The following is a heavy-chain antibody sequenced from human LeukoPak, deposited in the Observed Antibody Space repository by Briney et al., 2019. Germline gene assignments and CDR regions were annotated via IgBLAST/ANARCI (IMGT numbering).Heavy chain of an antibody. J-gene: IGHJ6*03. D-gene: IGHD5-24*01. CDR3: ARLLEPATGYYMDV. V-gene: IGHV3-48*03. Sequence: GGSLRLSCAASGFTFSSYEMNWVRQAPGKGLEWVSYISSSGSTIYYAESLKGRFTISRDNARNSLYLQMNSLRADDTAVYYCARLLEPATGYYMDVWGKGTTVTISS. CDR1: GFTFSSYE. CDR2: ISSSGSTI.